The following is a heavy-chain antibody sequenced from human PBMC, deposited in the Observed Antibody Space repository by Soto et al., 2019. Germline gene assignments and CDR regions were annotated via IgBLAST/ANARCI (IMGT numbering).Heavy chain of an antibody. D-gene: IGHD2-21*02. V-gene: IGHV3-33*01. CDR2: IWYDGSNK. J-gene: IGHJ6*03. Sequence: GESLKISCAASGFTFSSYGMHWVRQAPGKGLEWVAVIWYDGSNKYYADSVKGRFTISRDNSKNTLYLQMNSLRAEDTAVYYCARDPGGVTSYYYYMDVWGKGTTVTVSS. CDR3: ARDPGGVTSYYYYMDV. CDR1: GFTFSSYG.